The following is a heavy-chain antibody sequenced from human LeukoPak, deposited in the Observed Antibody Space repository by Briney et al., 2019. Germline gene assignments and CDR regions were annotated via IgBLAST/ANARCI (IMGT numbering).Heavy chain of an antibody. D-gene: IGHD3-22*01. V-gene: IGHV4-59*08. Sequence: SETLSPISTVSGGSVTIHYWSCIRKPPGKGLEWIGYIHYSGSTKYNPSLKSRVTISVDTSKNQLSLNLSSVTAADTAVYYCGRHSGNYFLYLDYRDQENLLTVSS. CDR2: IHYSGST. CDR3: GRHSGNYFLYLDY. CDR1: GGSVTIHY. J-gene: IGHJ4*02.